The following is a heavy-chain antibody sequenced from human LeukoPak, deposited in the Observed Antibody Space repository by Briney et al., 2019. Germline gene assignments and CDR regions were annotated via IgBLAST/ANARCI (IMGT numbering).Heavy chain of an antibody. CDR1: GFTFSSYS. Sequence: GGSLRLSCAASGFTFSSYSMNWVRQAPGKGLEWVSYISSSSSIIYYADSVEGRFTISRDNAKNSLSLQMNSLRAEDTAVYYCARGPPRGYYGSGSYYKFGMDVWGKGTTVTVSS. V-gene: IGHV3-48*01. CDR3: ARGPPRGYYGSGSYYKFGMDV. CDR2: ISSSSSII. J-gene: IGHJ6*04. D-gene: IGHD3-10*01.